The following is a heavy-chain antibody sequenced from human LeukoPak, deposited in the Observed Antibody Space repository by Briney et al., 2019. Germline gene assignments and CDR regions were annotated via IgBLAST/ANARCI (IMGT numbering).Heavy chain of an antibody. V-gene: IGHV3-7*01. CDR2: IKKDGSEQ. CDR3: TRGGRYTSYYWQY. CDR1: ELIFTDFC. J-gene: IGHJ4*02. Sequence: GGSLRLSCVASELIFTDFCMTWVRHSRGKGPQWVATIKKDGSEQCYVDSVKGRFTISRDNAENTLYLHMNSLRAEDTAVYYCTRGGRYTSYYWQYWGLGTLVTVSS. D-gene: IGHD1-26*01.